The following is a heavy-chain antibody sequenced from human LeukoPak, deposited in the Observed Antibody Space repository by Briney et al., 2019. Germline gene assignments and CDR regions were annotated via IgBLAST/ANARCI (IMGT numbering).Heavy chain of an antibody. J-gene: IGHJ4*02. CDR1: GFTLRNYA. Sequence: GGSLRLSCAASGFTLRNYALTWVRQAPGKGLEWVANIKQDGTEKYYVDSVKGRFSISRDNAKNSLYLQMNSLRDEDTAVYHCTRGRYNDYWGQGTLVTVSS. V-gene: IGHV3-7*01. CDR2: IKQDGTEK. CDR3: TRGRYNDY. D-gene: IGHD2-2*02.